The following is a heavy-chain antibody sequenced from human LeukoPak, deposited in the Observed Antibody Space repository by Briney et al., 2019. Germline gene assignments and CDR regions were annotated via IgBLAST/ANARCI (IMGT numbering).Heavy chain of an antibody. CDR2: ISAYNGNT. CDR3: ARDPLYYYDSSGYFDY. V-gene: IGHV1-18*01. Sequence: ASVKVSCKASGYTLTSYGISWVRQAPGQGLEWMGWISAYNGNTNYAQKLQGRVTMTTDTSTSTAYMELRSLRSDDTAVYYCARDPLYYYDSSGYFDYWGQGTLVTVSS. D-gene: IGHD3-22*01. J-gene: IGHJ4*02. CDR1: GYTLTSYG.